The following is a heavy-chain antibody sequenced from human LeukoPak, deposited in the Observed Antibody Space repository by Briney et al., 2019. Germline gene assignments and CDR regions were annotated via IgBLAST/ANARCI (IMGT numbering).Heavy chain of an antibody. CDR1: GYSISSGYY. V-gene: IGHV4-38-2*02. J-gene: IGHJ3*02. CDR2: IYHSGST. D-gene: IGHD3-10*01. CDR3: TFTLGSESFGFDI. Sequence: SETLSLTCTVSGYSISSGYYWGWIRQPPGKGLEWIGSIYHSGSTYYNPSLKSRVTISVDTSKNQFSLKLSSVTAADTAVYYCTFTLGSESFGFDIWGQGTMVTVSS.